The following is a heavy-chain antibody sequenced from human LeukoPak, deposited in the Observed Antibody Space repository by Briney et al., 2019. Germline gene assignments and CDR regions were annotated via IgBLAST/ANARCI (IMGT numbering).Heavy chain of an antibody. J-gene: IGHJ5*02. D-gene: IGHD2-2*01. Sequence: SVNVSCKASGGSFSSYAISWVRQAPGQGLEWMGGIIPIFGTANYAQKFQGRVTITADESTSTAYMELSSLRSEDTAVYYCASGVDYQLLQGNWFDPWGQGTLVTVSS. V-gene: IGHV1-69*13. CDR3: ASGVDYQLLQGNWFDP. CDR1: GGSFSSYA. CDR2: IIPIFGTA.